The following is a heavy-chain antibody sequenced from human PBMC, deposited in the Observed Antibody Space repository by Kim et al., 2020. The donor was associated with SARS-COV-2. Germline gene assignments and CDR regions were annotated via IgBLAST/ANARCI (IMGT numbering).Heavy chain of an antibody. CDR2: ISGSGGST. D-gene: IGHD3-16*02. J-gene: IGHJ4*02. CDR1: GFTFSSYA. V-gene: IGHV3-23*01. Sequence: GGSLRLSCAASGFTFSSYAMSWVRQAPGKGLEWVSAISGSGGSTYYADSVKGRFTISRDNSKNTLYLQMNSLRAEDTAVYYCAKDRGLRLGELSADFDYWGQGTLVTVSS. CDR3: AKDRGLRLGELSADFDY.